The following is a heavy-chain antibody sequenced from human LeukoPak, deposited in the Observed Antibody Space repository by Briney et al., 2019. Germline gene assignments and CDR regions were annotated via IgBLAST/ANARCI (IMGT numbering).Heavy chain of an antibody. V-gene: IGHV1-8*03. CDR1: GYTFTSYD. Sequence: ASVKVSCKASGYTFTSYDINWVRQATGQGLEWMGWMNPNSGNTGYAQKFQGRVTITRNTSISTAYMELSSLRSEDTAVYYCARARQDGSSSERPYWGQGTLVTVSS. D-gene: IGHD6-6*01. CDR2: MNPNSGNT. CDR3: ARARQDGSSSERPY. J-gene: IGHJ4*02.